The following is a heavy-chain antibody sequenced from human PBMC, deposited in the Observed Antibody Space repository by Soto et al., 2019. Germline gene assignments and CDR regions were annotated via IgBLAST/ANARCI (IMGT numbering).Heavy chain of an antibody. CDR2: IKTKTQGETT. D-gene: IGHD3-3*01. CDR3: TTGSVEGY. Sequence: GGSLRLSCAASGFSISSAWMNWVRQAPGKGLEWVGRIKTKTQGETTDYPAPVKGRFTISRDDSKNTLYLQMNSLKMEDTAVYYCTTGSVEGYWGQGTLVTVSS. J-gene: IGHJ4*02. V-gene: IGHV3-15*07. CDR1: GFSISSAW.